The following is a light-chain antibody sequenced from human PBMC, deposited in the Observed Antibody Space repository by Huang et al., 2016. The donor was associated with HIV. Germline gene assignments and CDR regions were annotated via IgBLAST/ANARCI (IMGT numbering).Light chain of an antibody. J-gene: IGKJ5*01. V-gene: IGKV3-15*01. CDR2: GES. CDR1: QSVTSN. CDR3: QQYDKWPPIT. Sequence: EIVMTQSPATLSVSPGERVTLSCRASQSVTSNLAWYQQRPGQAPRLLIYGESTRATGIPARFSGSGSETEFTLTITSLQSEDFAVYYCQQYDKWPPITFGQGTRLEIK.